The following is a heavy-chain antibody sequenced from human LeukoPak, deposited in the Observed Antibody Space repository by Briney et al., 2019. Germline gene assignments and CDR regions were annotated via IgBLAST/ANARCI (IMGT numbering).Heavy chain of an antibody. CDR1: GFTFSSYG. J-gene: IGHJ3*01. D-gene: IGHD2-15*01. CDR3: ARESEHSVSQVDFDL. CDR2: ISSSDAGT. Sequence: GTLRLSCAASGFTFSSYGMSWVRQAPGKGLEWVSHISSSDAGTYYADSVRGRFTISRDNSKNTLYLQMNSLRGEDTAVYYCARESEHSVSQVDFDLWGQGTMVTVSS. V-gene: IGHV3-23*01.